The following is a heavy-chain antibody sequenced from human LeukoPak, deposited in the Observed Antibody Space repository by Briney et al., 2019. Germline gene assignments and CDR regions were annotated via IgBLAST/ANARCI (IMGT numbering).Heavy chain of an antibody. CDR2: ISDDGSNK. CDR1: GFTFSNYA. CDR3: ATRKSGAFDF. J-gene: IGHJ3*01. V-gene: IGHV3-30-3*01. Sequence: GGSLILSCAASGFTFSNYAVHWVRQAPGKGLEWVALISDDGSNKYYTDSVKGRFTISRDNSKNTLYPQMDSLRPEDTAVYYCATRKSGAFDFWGKGT.